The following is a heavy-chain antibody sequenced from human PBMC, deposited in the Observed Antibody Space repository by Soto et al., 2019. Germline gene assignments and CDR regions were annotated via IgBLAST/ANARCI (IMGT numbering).Heavy chain of an antibody. Sequence: QITLRESGPTLVKPTQTLTLTCTFSGFSLTTSGVGVGWIRQPPGKALEWLALIYWDDDKRYSPSLKSRLTITKDTAKTHGVLTMTNRDPVDTATYYCAHRWGAGDDTISIRGQGTMVTVSS. CDR3: AHRWGAGDDTISI. J-gene: IGHJ3*02. V-gene: IGHV2-5*02. D-gene: IGHD2-21*01. CDR2: IYWDDDK. CDR1: GFSLTTSGVG.